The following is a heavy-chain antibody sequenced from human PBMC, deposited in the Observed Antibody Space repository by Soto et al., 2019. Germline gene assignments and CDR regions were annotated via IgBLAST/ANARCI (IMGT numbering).Heavy chain of an antibody. Sequence: GGSLRLSCAASGFTFSNYAMSWVRQAPGKGLEWVSGVSGTGGSTYYADSVKGRFTNSRDNSKNTLYLEMNSLRAEDTAVYYCARSVWQQLLRDFDYWGQGTLVTVSS. D-gene: IGHD6-13*01. CDR2: VSGTGGST. V-gene: IGHV3-23*01. CDR3: ARSVWQQLLRDFDY. J-gene: IGHJ4*02. CDR1: GFTFSNYA.